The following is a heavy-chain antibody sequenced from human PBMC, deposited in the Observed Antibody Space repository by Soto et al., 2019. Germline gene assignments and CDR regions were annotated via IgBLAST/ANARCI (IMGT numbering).Heavy chain of an antibody. CDR3: ADGGEWSFNFVY. J-gene: IGHJ4*02. CDR1: GFTFSNAW. CDR2: ISSNGDNS. D-gene: IGHD3-3*01. V-gene: IGHV3-23*01. Sequence: GGSLRLSCAASGFTFSNAWMNWVRQAPGKGLEWLVGISSNGDNSYYADSVKGRFTVSRDNSKGTLYLQMNNLRAEDTAVYYCADGGEWSFNFVYWGPGTLVTVSS.